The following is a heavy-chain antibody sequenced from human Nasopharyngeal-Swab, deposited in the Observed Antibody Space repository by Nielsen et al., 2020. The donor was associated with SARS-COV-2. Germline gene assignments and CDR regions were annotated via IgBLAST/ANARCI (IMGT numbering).Heavy chain of an antibody. CDR3: VKTSDCSSTSCYTLFDY. V-gene: IGHV3-64D*09. CDR2: ISSNGGST. CDR1: GFTFSSYA. Sequence: GESLKISYSASGFTFSSYAMHWVRQAPGKGPEYVSAISSNGGSTYYADSVKGRFTISRDNSKNTLYLQMSSLRAEDTAVYYCVKTSDCSSTSCYTLFDYWGQGTLVTVSS. D-gene: IGHD2-2*02. J-gene: IGHJ4*02.